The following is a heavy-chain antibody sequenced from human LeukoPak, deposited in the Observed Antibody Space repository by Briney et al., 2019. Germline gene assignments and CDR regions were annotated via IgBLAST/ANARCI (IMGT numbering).Heavy chain of an antibody. J-gene: IGHJ4*01. CDR2: IKTDGSTT. CDR1: GFTFSSYW. Sequence: GGSLRLSCAVSGFTFSSYWMHWVRQAPGKGLVWVSHIKTDGSTTAYADSVKGRFTISRDNAKNTLYLQMNSLRAEDTAVYYCAKGPDSGLRYFDYWGQGTLVTVSS. V-gene: IGHV3-74*01. CDR3: AKGPDSGLRYFDY. D-gene: IGHD5-12*01.